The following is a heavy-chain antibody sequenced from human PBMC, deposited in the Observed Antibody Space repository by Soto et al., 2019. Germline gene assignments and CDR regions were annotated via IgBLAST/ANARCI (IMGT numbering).Heavy chain of an antibody. CDR2: IYHSGST. D-gene: IGHD2-15*01. CDR3: SRTYCSGGSCSLYFDY. Sequence: PSETLSLTCAVSGGSISSGGYSWSWIRQPPGKGLEWIGYIYHSGSTYYNPSLKSRVTISVDRSKNQFSLKLSSVTAADTAVYYCSRTYCSGGSCSLYFDYWGQGTLVTVS. V-gene: IGHV4-30-2*01. CDR1: GGSISSGGYS. J-gene: IGHJ4*02.